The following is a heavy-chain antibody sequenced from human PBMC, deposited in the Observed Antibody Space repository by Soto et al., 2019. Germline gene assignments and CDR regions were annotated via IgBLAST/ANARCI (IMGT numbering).Heavy chain of an antibody. CDR2: ISYDGSQK. J-gene: IGHJ4*02. V-gene: IGHV3-30*04. CDR1: GFSFSSSA. D-gene: IGHD3-16*01. Sequence: QVQLVDSGGGMDQPGRSLSLSCAASGFSFSSSAMHWVRQAPDKGLEWVAIISYDGSQKYYADSVKGRFTISRDNSKNTLSLQMNSLRAEDTAVYFCAKDRGRWLKLGYFDYWGQGTLVTVSS. CDR3: AKDRGRWLKLGYFDY.